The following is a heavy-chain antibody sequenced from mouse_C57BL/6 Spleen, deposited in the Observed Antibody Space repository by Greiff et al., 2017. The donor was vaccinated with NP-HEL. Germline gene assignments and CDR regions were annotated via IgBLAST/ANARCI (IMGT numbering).Heavy chain of an antibody. CDR3: ARGITTVVGDY. V-gene: IGHV3-6*01. J-gene: IGHJ4*01. D-gene: IGHD1-1*01. Sequence: VQLQQSGPGLVKPSQSLSLTCSVTGYSITSGYYWNWIRQFPGNKLEWMGYISYDGSNNYNPSLKNRISITRDTSKNQFFLKLNSVTTEDTATYYCARGITTVVGDYWGQGTSVTVSS. CDR2: ISYDGSN. CDR1: GYSITSGYY.